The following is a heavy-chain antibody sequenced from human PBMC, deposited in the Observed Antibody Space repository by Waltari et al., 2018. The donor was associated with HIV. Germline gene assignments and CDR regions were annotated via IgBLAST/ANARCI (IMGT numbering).Heavy chain of an antibody. V-gene: IGHV4-39*01. J-gene: IGHJ5*02. Sequence: QLQLQESGPGLVKPPEPLSLPCTVSGGSINSYTSYWGWVRQPPGKGLQWIGSIYYSESTYYNPSLKSRVTISADTPKNQFSLKLNSVTAADTAVYYCARRGVAGTSGWFDPWGQGTLVTVSS. CDR1: GGSINSYTSY. CDR3: ARRGVAGTSGWFDP. D-gene: IGHD6-19*01. CDR2: IYYSEST.